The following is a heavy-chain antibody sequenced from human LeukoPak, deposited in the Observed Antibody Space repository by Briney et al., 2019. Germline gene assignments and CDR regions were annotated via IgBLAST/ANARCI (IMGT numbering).Heavy chain of an antibody. J-gene: IGHJ4*02. V-gene: IGHV3-48*01. Sequence: GGSLRLSCAASGFTFSSYSMNWVRQAPGKGLEWVSYISSSTSTVYYADSVKGRFTISRDNAKNSLFLQMNSLRAEDTAVYYCARDSITMVRGQDYWGQGTLVTVSS. CDR1: GFTFSSYS. D-gene: IGHD3-10*01. CDR3: ARDSITMVRGQDY. CDR2: ISSSTSTV.